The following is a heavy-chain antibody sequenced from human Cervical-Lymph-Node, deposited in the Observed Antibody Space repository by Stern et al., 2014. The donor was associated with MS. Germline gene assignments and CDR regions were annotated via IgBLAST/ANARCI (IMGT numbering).Heavy chain of an antibody. J-gene: IGHJ4*02. D-gene: IGHD5-12*01. Sequence: EKLVQSGGGLVQPGGSLGLSCDTYGFPFSNCSMSWVRQAPGEGIELVSFVSSGGDTKQYAYSMEDRMPTSRVKAGSSLYLQMNSLRDEDTAIYYCARTWLENTFDRWVQGTLVTVSS. V-gene: IGHV3-48*02. CDR2: VSSGGDTK. CDR3: ARTWLENTFDR. CDR1: GFPFSNCS.